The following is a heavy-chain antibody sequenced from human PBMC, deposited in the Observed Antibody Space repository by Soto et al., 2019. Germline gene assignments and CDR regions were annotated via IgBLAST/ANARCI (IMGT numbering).Heavy chain of an antibody. CDR1: GFTFNIYA. D-gene: IGHD5-12*01. J-gene: IGHJ6*02. CDR3: AKHSGYDHYYDMDV. V-gene: IGHV3-23*01. Sequence: GGSLRLSCAASGFTFNIYAMSWVRPAPGKGLEWVSTIIGSGGTPYYADSVKGRFTISRDNSKNTLYVQMNSLRADDTAEYYCAKHSGYDHYYDMDVWGQGTTVTVSS. CDR2: IIGSGGTP.